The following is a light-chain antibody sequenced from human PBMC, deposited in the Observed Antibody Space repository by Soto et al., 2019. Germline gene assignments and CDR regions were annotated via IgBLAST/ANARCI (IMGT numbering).Light chain of an antibody. CDR3: QQRSSWPLT. CDR1: LGVSRF. J-gene: IGKJ4*01. CDR2: DAS. V-gene: IGKV3-11*01. Sequence: EIVLTQFPATLSLSPGERAALSCRASLGVSRFLAWYQQKPGKAPRLLIYDASNRANGITARFSGSGSGTDFSLAINSLEPEDFAVYYCQQRSSWPLTFGGGTKVEIK.